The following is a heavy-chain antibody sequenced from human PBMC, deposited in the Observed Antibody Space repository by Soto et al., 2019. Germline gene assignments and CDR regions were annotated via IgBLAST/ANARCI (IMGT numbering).Heavy chain of an antibody. CDR3: ARDDRYANNALDI. J-gene: IGHJ3*02. D-gene: IGHD3-16*01. CDR1: GFSFSTYG. Sequence: SLRLSCAASGFSFSTYGMHWVRQAPGKGLEWVAVIVNDGYPQFYAESMKGRFTISRDNSKNTLYLHMNSLRAEDTAFYYCARDDRYANNALDIWGRGTMVTVSS. CDR2: IVNDGYPQ. V-gene: IGHV3-30*12.